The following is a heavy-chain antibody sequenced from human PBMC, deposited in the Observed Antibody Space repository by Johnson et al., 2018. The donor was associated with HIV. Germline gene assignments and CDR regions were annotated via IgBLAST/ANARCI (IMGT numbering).Heavy chain of an antibody. CDR1: GFTFSNYG. V-gene: IGHV3-30*02. J-gene: IGHJ3*01. CDR2: IRYDGSNE. Sequence: QVQLVESGGGVVQPGGSLRLSCAASGFTFSNYGMHWVRQAPGKGLEWMAFIRYDGSNEYYADSLKGRFTISRDNSKNTLYLQMNSLRPEETAVYYWAREVESRGPPGLWWGQGTMVTVSS. CDR3: AREVESRGPPGLW. D-gene: IGHD5-24*01.